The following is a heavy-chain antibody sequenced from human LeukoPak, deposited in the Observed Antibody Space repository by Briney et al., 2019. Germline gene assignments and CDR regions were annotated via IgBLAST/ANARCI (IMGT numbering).Heavy chain of an antibody. D-gene: IGHD3-9*01. CDR2: INSDGRST. CDR1: GFTFSSYW. CDR3: ARDPYNILTGPYFDY. Sequence: GGSLRLPCAASGFTFSSYWMNWARQAPGKGLVWVSRINSDGRSTNYADSVKGRFIISRDNAKNTVYLQMNSLRAEDTAVYYCARDPYNILTGPYFDYWGQGTLVTVSS. V-gene: IGHV3-74*01. J-gene: IGHJ4*02.